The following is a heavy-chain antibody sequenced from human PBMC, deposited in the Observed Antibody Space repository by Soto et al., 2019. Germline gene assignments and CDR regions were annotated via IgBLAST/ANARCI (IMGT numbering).Heavy chain of an antibody. Sequence: ESLTISCTCSGNRFSRYWIGWVRQMPGKGLEGMGIIYSGDSDTRYSPSFQGQVTISADKSISTAYLQWSSLKASDTAMYYCATSSDSSSNWFDPWGQGTLVTVSS. CDR1: GNRFSRYW. J-gene: IGHJ5*02. CDR3: ATSSDSSSNWFDP. D-gene: IGHD6-6*01. CDR2: IYSGDSDT. V-gene: IGHV5-51*01.